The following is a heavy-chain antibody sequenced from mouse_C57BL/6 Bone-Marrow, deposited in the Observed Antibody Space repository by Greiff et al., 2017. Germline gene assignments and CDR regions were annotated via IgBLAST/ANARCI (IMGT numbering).Heavy chain of an antibody. CDR1: GFTFSSYA. CDR2: ISDGGSYT. D-gene: IGHD2-5*01. Sequence: EVKVVESGGGLVKPGGSLKLSCAASGFTFSSYAMSWVRQTPGKRLEWVATISDGGSYTYYPDNVKGRFTISRDNAKNNLYLQMSHLKSEDTAMYYCARDHYSNADFDYWGQGTTLTVSS. J-gene: IGHJ2*01. CDR3: ARDHYSNADFDY. V-gene: IGHV5-4*01.